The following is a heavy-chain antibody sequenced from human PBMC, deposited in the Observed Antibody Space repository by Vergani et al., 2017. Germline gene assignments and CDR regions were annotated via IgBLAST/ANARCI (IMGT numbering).Heavy chain of an antibody. J-gene: IGHJ6*03. Sequence: QVQLVQSGAEVKKPGSSVKVSCKASGGTFSSYAISWVRQAPGQGLEWMGGIIPIFGTANYAQKFQGRVTITADESTSTAYMELSSLRSEDTAVCYCARASPGGPINYYYYYMDVGGKGTTVTVSS. CDR3: ARASPGGPINYYYYYMDV. CDR1: GGTFSSYA. CDR2: IIPIFGTA. V-gene: IGHV1-69*01. D-gene: IGHD3-10*01.